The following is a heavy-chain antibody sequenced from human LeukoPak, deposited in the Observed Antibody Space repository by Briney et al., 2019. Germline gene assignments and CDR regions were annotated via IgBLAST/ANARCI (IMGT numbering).Heavy chain of an antibody. D-gene: IGHD3-22*01. CDR2: ISGSGGST. J-gene: IGHJ4*02. Sequence: GGSLRLSCAASGFTFSSYAMSWVRQAPGKGLEWVSAISGSGGSTYYADSVKGRFTISRDNSKNTLYLQMNSLRAEDTAVYYCAKDIEYYDSSGNFDYRGQGTLVTVSS. V-gene: IGHV3-23*01. CDR3: AKDIEYYDSSGNFDY. CDR1: GFTFSSYA.